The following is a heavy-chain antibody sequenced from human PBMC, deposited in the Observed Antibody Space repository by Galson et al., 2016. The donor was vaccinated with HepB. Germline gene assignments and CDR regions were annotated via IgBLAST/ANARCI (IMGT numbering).Heavy chain of an antibody. J-gene: IGHJ4*02. V-gene: IGHV3-7*05. CDR2: IKQDGSAK. CDR1: GFTFSDYS. Sequence: SLRLSCAASGFTFSDYSMNWVRQAPGKGLEWVAIIKQDGSAKYYVDSLKGRFTISRDNAKNSLYLQMSSLRPEDTAVYYCALGQGFLADSWGQGTLVTVSS. CDR3: ALGQGFLADS.